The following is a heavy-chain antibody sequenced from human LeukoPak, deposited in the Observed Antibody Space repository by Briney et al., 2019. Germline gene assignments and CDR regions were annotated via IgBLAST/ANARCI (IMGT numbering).Heavy chain of an antibody. CDR2: INTDGTKR. D-gene: IGHD7-27*01. J-gene: IGHJ3*01. V-gene: IGHV3-74*01. CDR1: GLTFNAYW. Sequence: QSGGSLRLSCAASGLTFNAYWMFWVRQAPGKGLVWVSHINTDGTKRTYADSVKGRFTISRDNAKNTLYLQMNSLRAEDTGVYYCSRDQLGVTWPIYGGSWGQGTMVTVSS. CDR3: SRDQLGVTWPIYGGS.